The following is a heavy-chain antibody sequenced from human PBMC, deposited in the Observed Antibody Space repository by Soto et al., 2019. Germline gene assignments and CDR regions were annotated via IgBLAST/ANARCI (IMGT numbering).Heavy chain of an antibody. Sequence: ASVKVSCKVSGYTLTELSMHWVRQAPGKGLEWMGGFAPEDGETIYAQKFQGRVTMTEDTSTDTAYMELSSLRSEDTAVYYCATVSTAMPDYYYYYMDVWGKGTTVTVSS. D-gene: IGHD2-2*01. CDR3: ATVSTAMPDYYYYYMDV. CDR2: FAPEDGET. V-gene: IGHV1-24*01. CDR1: GYTLTELS. J-gene: IGHJ6*03.